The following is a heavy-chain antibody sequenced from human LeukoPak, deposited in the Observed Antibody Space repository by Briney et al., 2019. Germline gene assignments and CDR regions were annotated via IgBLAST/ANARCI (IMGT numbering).Heavy chain of an antibody. CDR1: GYSISSGYY. V-gene: IGHV4-38-2*02. CDR3: ASGATVTKFDY. J-gene: IGHJ4*02. CDR2: IYHSGST. Sequence: SETLSLTCTVSGYSISSGYYWGWIRQPPGKGLEWIGSIYHSGSTYYNPSLKSRDTISVDTSKNQFSLKLSSVTAADTAVYYCASGATVTKFDYWGQGTLVTVSS. D-gene: IGHD4-17*01.